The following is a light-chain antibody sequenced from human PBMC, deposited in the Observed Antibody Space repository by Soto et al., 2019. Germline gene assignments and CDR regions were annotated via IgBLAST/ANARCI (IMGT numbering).Light chain of an antibody. V-gene: IGKV3-15*01. CDR3: QQYIIWPPTYT. Sequence: EIVMTQSPATLSVSPGDRATLSCRASQRISNNLAWYQQKPGQPPRLLIYGASTRATGIPGRFSGSGTETEFTLTISSLQSEDFAVYFCQQYIIWPPTYTFGQGTKLEIK. CDR1: QRISNN. CDR2: GAS. J-gene: IGKJ2*01.